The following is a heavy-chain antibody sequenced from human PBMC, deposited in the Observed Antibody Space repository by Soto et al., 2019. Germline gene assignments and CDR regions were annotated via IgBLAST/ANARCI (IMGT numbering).Heavy chain of an antibody. Sequence: GGSLRLSCAASGFTFSSYAMHLVRQAPGKGLECVSVISYDGSNKYYADSVKGRFTISRDNSKNTLYLQMNSLRAEDTAVYYCAREGPPLTMIVLAHYFDYWGQGTLVTVSS. V-gene: IGHV3-30-3*01. CDR1: GFTFSSYA. D-gene: IGHD3-22*01. CDR3: AREGPPLTMIVLAHYFDY. J-gene: IGHJ4*02. CDR2: ISYDGSNK.